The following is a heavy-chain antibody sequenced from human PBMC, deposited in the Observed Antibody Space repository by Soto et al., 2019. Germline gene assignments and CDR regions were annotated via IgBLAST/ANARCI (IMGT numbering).Heavy chain of an antibody. J-gene: IGHJ4*02. CDR3: ARDSGYSYGPFDY. CDR1: GYTFTSYA. D-gene: IGHD5-18*01. V-gene: IGHV1-3*01. CDR2: INAGNGNT. Sequence: GASVKVCSKASGYTFTSYAMHLVRQAPGQRLEWMGWINAGNGNTKYSQKFQGRVTITRDTSASTDYMELSSLRSEDTAVYYCARDSGYSYGPFDYWGQGTLVTVSS.